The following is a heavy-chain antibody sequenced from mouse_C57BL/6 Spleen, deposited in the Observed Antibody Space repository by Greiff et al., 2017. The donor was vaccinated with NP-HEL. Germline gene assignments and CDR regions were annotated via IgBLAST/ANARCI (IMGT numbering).Heavy chain of an antibody. CDR3: ARGGIFITTVRFAY. Sequence: EVQLQQSGPELVKPGASVKISCKASGYTFTDYYMNWVKQSHGKSLEWIGDINPNNGGTSYNQKFKGKATLTVDKSSSTAYMELRSLTSEDSAVYYCARGGIFITTVRFAYWGQGTLVTVSA. D-gene: IGHD1-1*01. V-gene: IGHV1-26*01. CDR2: INPNNGGT. J-gene: IGHJ3*01. CDR1: GYTFTDYY.